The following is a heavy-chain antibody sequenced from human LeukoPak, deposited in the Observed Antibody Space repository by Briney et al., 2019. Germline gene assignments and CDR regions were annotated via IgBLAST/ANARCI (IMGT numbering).Heavy chain of an antibody. V-gene: IGHV1-2*02. CDR3: ARHVASSVLFDP. D-gene: IGHD2-21*01. CDR1: GYTFTGYY. J-gene: IGHJ5*02. Sequence: ASVKVSCKASGYTFTGYYIHWVRQAPGQGLEWMGWINPNSGDTNYAQRFQGRVTMTRDTSISSAYMELSRLRSDDTAVYYCARHVASSVLFDPWGQGTLVTVSS. CDR2: INPNSGDT.